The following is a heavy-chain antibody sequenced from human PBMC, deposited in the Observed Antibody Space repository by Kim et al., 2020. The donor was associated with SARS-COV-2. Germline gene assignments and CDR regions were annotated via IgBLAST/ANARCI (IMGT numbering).Heavy chain of an antibody. Sequence: GGSLRLSCAASGFTFSSYAMHWVRQAPGKGLEWVAVISYDGSNKYYADSVKGRFTISRDNSKNTLYLQMNSLRAEDTAVYYCARAPALVVVAATRWFDPWGQGTLVTVSS. V-gene: IGHV3-30*04. D-gene: IGHD2-15*01. CDR2: ISYDGSNK. CDR3: ARAPALVVVAATRWFDP. CDR1: GFTFSSYA. J-gene: IGHJ5*02.